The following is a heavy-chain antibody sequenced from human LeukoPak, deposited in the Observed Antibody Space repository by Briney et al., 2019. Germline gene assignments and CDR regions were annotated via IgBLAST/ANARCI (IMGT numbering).Heavy chain of an antibody. CDR3: ARAFPRITMIVVVPTGYYYGMDV. J-gene: IGHJ6*02. CDR1: GYTFTGYY. D-gene: IGHD3-22*01. CDR2: INPNSGGT. V-gene: IGHV1-2*02. Sequence: HWASVKAPCKASGYTFTGYYMHWVRQAPGQGLEWMGWINPNSGGTNYAQKFQGRVTMTRDTSISTAYMELSRLRSDDTAVYYCARAFPRITMIVVVPTGYYYGMDVWGQGTTVTVSS.